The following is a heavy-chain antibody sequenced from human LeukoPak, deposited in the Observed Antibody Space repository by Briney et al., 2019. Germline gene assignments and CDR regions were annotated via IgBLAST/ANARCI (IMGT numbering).Heavy chain of an antibody. CDR1: GFTFSSYS. V-gene: IGHV3-21*01. CDR3: AGINDYGDPTGAFDI. J-gene: IGHJ3*02. CDR2: ISSSSSYI. D-gene: IGHD4-17*01. Sequence: TGGSLRLSCAASGFTFSSYSMNWVRQAPGKGLEWVSSISSSSSYIHYTDSVKGRFTISRDNAKNSLYLQMNSLRVEDTAVYYCAGINDYGDPTGAFDIWGQGTMVTVSS.